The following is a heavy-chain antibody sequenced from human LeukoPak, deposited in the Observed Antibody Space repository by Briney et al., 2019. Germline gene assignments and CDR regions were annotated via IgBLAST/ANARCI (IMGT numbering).Heavy chain of an antibody. CDR3: ARGDSNYPGEHPVYYYYMDV. D-gene: IGHD4-11*01. V-gene: IGHV4-30-2*01. Sequence: PSETLSLTCTVSGGSISSGGYYWSWIRQPPGKGLEWIGYIYHSGSTYYNPSLKSRVTISVDRSKNQFSLKLSSVTAADTAVYYCARGDSNYPGEHPVYYYYMDVWGKGTTVTVSS. J-gene: IGHJ6*03. CDR1: GGSISSGGYY. CDR2: IYHSGST.